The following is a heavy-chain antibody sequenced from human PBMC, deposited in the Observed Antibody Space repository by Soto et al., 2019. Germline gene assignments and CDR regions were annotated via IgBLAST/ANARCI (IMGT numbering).Heavy chain of an antibody. CDR3: ARDSPYYYGSGSEFGFDP. CDR1: GYTFTGYY. Sequence: GASVKVSCKASGYTFTGYYMHWVRQAPGQGLEWMGWINPNSGGTNYAQKFQGWVTMTRDTSISTAYMELSRLRSDDTAVYYCARDSPYYYGSGSEFGFDPWGQGTLVTVSS. V-gene: IGHV1-2*04. CDR2: INPNSGGT. J-gene: IGHJ5*02. D-gene: IGHD3-10*01.